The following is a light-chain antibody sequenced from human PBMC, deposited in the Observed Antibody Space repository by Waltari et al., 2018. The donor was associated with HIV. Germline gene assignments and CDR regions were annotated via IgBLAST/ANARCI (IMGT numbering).Light chain of an antibody. CDR2: EAS. CDR1: QSISQW. CDR3: QQYKSYPYT. J-gene: IGKJ2*01. V-gene: IGKV1-5*03. Sequence: DIQMTQSPATLSASVGDRVTLTCRTSQSISQWLAWYQQKPGRAPKLLIYEASSVENGVTSRCSGGGAATEVTLTIRSLQPDDFATYYCQQYKSYPYTFGQGTRL.